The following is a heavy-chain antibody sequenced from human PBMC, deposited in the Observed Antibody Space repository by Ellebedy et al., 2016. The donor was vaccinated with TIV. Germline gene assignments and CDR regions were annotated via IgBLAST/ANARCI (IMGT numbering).Heavy chain of an antibody. CDR1: GFTFRDYR. V-gene: IGHV3-74*01. D-gene: IGHD2-2*01. CDR3: TREGYCDSTTCRRDYGMDV. Sequence: PGGSLRLSCTASGFTFRDYRMYWVRQAPGKGLAWVSYIDTDASNTGYADTVEGRFTISRDNAKNTLYLQMNSLIPDDTALYYCTREGYCDSTTCRRDYGMDVWGQGTTVTVSS. CDR2: IDTDASNT. J-gene: IGHJ6*02.